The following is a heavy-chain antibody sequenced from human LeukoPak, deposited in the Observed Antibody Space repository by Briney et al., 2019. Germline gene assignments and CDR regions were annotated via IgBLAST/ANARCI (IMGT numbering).Heavy chain of an antibody. CDR3: ARDRGWYFDY. D-gene: IGHD6-19*01. Sequence: GGSLRLSCAASGFTFSSYSMNWVRQAPGKGLEWVSYISSSSSTIYYADSVKGRFTISRDNAKNSLYLQMNSLRAEDTAVYYCARDRGWYFDYCGQGTLVTVSS. J-gene: IGHJ4*02. CDR1: GFTFSSYS. CDR2: ISSSSSTI. V-gene: IGHV3-48*01.